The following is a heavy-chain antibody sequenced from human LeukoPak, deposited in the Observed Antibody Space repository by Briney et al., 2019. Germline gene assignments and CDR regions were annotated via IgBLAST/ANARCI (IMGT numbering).Heavy chain of an antibody. CDR1: GFTFSSYS. CDR2: ISSSSSYI. Sequence: GGFLRLSCAASGFTFSSYSMNWVRQAPGKGLEWVSSISSSSSYIYYADSVKGRFTISRDNAKNSLYLQMNSLRAEDTAVYYCARGGAGYSSGWYSPNFDCWGQGTLVTVSS. CDR3: ARGGAGYSSGWYSPNFDC. V-gene: IGHV3-21*01. D-gene: IGHD6-19*01. J-gene: IGHJ4*02.